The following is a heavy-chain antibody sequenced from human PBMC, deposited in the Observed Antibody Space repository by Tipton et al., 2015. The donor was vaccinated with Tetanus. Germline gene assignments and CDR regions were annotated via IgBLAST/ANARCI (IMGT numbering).Heavy chain of an antibody. V-gene: IGHV4-61*03. Sequence: TLSLTCTVSGGSLRGGDHYWSWIRQPPGKGLEWLAYISSSGRTNSNYFLKSRITVSRDTSKNHFSLNLASVTAADTAVYFCARASFDFSKKGPFDSWGQGIPVIVSA. J-gene: IGHJ4*02. D-gene: IGHD3-3*01. CDR2: ISSSGRT. CDR3: ARASFDFSKKGPFDS. CDR1: GGSLRGGDHY.